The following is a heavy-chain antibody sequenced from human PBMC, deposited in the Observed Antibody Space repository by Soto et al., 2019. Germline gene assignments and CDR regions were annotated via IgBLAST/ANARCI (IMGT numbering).Heavy chain of an antibody. CDR3: TTDCSSNSCHGDGLFDP. V-gene: IGHV3-15*07. J-gene: IGHJ5*02. CDR2: IKSKIEGGPT. D-gene: IGHD2-2*01. Sequence: PGGSLRLSCTASGFTFSKAWMNWVRQAPGKGLEWVGRIKSKIEGGPTDYAAPVKGRFTISRDDSKNTLYLQMNSLKTEDTAVYYCTTDCSSNSCHGDGLFDPWGQGTLVTVSS. CDR1: GFTFSKAW.